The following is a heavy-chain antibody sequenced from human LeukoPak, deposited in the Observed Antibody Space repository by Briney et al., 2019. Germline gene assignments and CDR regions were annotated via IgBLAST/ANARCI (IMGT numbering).Heavy chain of an antibody. CDR1: GITFNSYT. D-gene: IGHD2-15*01. V-gene: IGHV3-21*01. Sequence: GGSLRLSCAASGITFNSYTMNWVRQAPGKGLEWVSSISSSSSYIYYADSVKGRFTISRDNAKNSLYLQMDSLRADDTAVYYCARVRGVVVVAATLDDAFDIWGQGTMVTVSS. J-gene: IGHJ3*02. CDR2: ISSSSSYI. CDR3: ARVRGVVVVAATLDDAFDI.